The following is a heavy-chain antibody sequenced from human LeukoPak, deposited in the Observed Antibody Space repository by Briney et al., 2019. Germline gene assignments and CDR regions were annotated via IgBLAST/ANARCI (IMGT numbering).Heavy chain of an antibody. V-gene: IGHV3-30-3*01. CDR3: AGEGTTRTYYYDSSGYYFDY. J-gene: IGHJ4*02. Sequence: GGSLRLSCAASGFTFSSYAMHWVRQAPGKGLEWVAVISYDGSNKYYADSVKGRFTISRDNSKNTLYLQMNSLRAEDTAVYYCAGEGTTRTYYYDSSGYYFDYWGQGTLVTVSS. CDR2: ISYDGSNK. D-gene: IGHD3-22*01. CDR1: GFTFSSYA.